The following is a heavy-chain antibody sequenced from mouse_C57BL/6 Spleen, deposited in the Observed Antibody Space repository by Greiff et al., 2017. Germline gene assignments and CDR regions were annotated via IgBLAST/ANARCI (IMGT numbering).Heavy chain of an antibody. Sequence: QVQLQQPGAELVMPGASVKLSCKASGYTFTSYWMHWVKQRPGQGLEWIGEIDPSDSYTNYNQKFKGKSTLTVDKSSSTAYMQLSSVTSEDSAVYYCARRAGLRGYFDYWGQGTTLTVSS. CDR2: IDPSDSYT. D-gene: IGHD2-2*01. J-gene: IGHJ2*01. V-gene: IGHV1-69*01. CDR1: GYTFTSYW. CDR3: ARRAGLRGYFDY.